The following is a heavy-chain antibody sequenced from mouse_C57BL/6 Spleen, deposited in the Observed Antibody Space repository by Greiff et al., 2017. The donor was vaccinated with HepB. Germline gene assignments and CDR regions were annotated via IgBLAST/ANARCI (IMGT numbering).Heavy chain of an antibody. CDR2: IDPSDSYT. J-gene: IGHJ2*01. Sequence: VQLQQPGAELVKPGASVKLSCKASGYTFTSYWMQWVKQRPGQGLEWIGEIDPSDSYTNYNQKFKGKATLTVDTSSSTAYMQLSSLTSEDSAVYYCARDGDYWGQVTTLTVSS. CDR1: GYTFTSYW. CDR3: ARDGDY. V-gene: IGHV1-50*01.